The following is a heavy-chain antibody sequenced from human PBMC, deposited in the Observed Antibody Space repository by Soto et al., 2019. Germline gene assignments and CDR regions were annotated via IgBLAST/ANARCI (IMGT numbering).Heavy chain of an antibody. CDR3: ARPIGALSTTDFTY. CDR2: IYYSGST. CDR1: GGSISSSSYY. D-gene: IGHD3-22*01. V-gene: IGHV4-39*01. Sequence: PSETLSLTCTVSGGSISSSSYYWGWIRQPPGKGLEWIGSIYYSGSTYYNPSLKSRVTISVDTSKNQFSLKLSSVTAADTAVYYCARPIGALSTTDFTYWGQGTLVTVSS. J-gene: IGHJ4*02.